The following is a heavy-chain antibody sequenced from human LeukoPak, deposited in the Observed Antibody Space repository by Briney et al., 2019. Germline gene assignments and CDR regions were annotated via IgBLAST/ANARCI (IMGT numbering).Heavy chain of an antibody. Sequence: SETLSLTCTVSGGSISSSSYYWGWIRQPPGKGLEWIGSIYYSGSTYYNPSLKSRVTISVDTSKNQFSLKLSSVTAADTAVYYCARDPWAVAGNDFWGQGTLATVSS. CDR3: ARDPWAVAGNDF. CDR2: IYYSGST. V-gene: IGHV4-39*07. D-gene: IGHD6-19*01. CDR1: GGSISSSSYY. J-gene: IGHJ4*02.